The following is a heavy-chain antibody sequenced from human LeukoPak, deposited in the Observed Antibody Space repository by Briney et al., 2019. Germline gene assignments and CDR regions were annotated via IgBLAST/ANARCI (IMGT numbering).Heavy chain of an antibody. CDR1: GYTFTSYG. Sequence: ASVKVSCKSSGYTFTSYGITWVRQAPGQGLEWMGWINPNSGGTNYAQKFQGRVTMTRDTSISTAYMELSRLRSDDTAVYYCARADVTYYDFWSGYHRFDPWGQGTLVTVSS. D-gene: IGHD3-3*01. V-gene: IGHV1-2*02. CDR3: ARADVTYYDFWSGYHRFDP. CDR2: INPNSGGT. J-gene: IGHJ5*02.